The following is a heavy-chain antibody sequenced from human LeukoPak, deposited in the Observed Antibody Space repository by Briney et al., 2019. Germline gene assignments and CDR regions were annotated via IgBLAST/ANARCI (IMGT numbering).Heavy chain of an antibody. V-gene: IGHV1-69*13. CDR2: IIPIFGTA. J-gene: IGHJ4*02. Sequence: SVEVSCKASGGTFSSYAISWVRQAPGQGLEWMGGIIPIFGTANYAQKFQGRVTITADESTSTAYMELSSLRSEDTAVYYCARSNRRYYYDSSHYFDYWGQGTLVTVSS. CDR3: ARSNRRYYYDSSHYFDY. D-gene: IGHD3-22*01. CDR1: GGTFSSYA.